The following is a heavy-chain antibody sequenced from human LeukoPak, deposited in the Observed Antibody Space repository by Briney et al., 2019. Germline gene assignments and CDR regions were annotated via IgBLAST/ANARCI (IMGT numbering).Heavy chain of an antibody. CDR2: IYTSGST. J-gene: IGHJ4*02. CDR3: ARDYGY. D-gene: IGHD3-16*01. Sequence: SETLSLTCTVSGGSISSGSYYWSWIRQPAGKGLEWIGRIYTSGSTNYNPSLKSRVTISVDTSKNQFSLKLSSVTAADTAVYYCARDYGYWGQGTLVTVSS. CDR1: GGSISSGSYY. V-gene: IGHV4-61*02.